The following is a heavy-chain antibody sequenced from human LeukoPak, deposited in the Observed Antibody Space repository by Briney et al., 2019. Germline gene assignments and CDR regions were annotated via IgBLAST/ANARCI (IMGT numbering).Heavy chain of an antibody. CDR1: GFTFSSYA. CDR3: AKDGSPSAVVAATGGY. Sequence: PGGSLRLSCAASGFTFSSYAMSWVRQAPGKGLEWVSAISGSGGSTYYADSVKGRFTISRDNSKNTLYLQMNSLRAEDTAVYYCAKDGSPSAVVAATGGYWGQGTLVTVSS. CDR2: ISGSGGST. D-gene: IGHD2-15*01. J-gene: IGHJ4*02. V-gene: IGHV3-23*01.